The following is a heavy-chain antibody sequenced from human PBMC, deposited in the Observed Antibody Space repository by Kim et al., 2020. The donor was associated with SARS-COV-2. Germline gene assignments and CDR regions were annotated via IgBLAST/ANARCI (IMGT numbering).Heavy chain of an antibody. CDR1: GFTFSSYA. V-gene: IGHV3-64D*09. Sequence: GGSLRLSCSASGFTFSSYAMHWVRQAPGKGLEYVSAISSNGGSTYYADSVKGRFTISRDNSKNTLYLQMSSLRAEDTAVYYCVKDPSLLLWFGGDTFDIWGQGTMVTVSS. CDR2: ISSNGGST. CDR3: VKDPSLLLWFGGDTFDI. D-gene: IGHD3-10*01. J-gene: IGHJ3*02.